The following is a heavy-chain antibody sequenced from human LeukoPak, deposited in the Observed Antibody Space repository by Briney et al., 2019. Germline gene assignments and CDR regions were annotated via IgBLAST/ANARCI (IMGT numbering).Heavy chain of an antibody. V-gene: IGHV4-61*02. Sequence: SQTLSLTCTVSGGSISSGSYYWSWIRQPAGKGLEWIGRIYSSGSTNYNPSLKSRVTISVDTSKNQFSLKLNSVSAADTAVYYCAREAYDFWSGYYDYWGQGTLVTVSS. J-gene: IGHJ4*02. CDR2: IYSSGST. D-gene: IGHD3-3*01. CDR3: AREAYDFWSGYYDY. CDR1: GGSISSGSYY.